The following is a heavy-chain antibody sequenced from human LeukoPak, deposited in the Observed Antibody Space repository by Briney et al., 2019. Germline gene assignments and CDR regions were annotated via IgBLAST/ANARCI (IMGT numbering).Heavy chain of an antibody. CDR1: GYSFTSYW. J-gene: IGHJ5*02. V-gene: IGHV5-51*01. Sequence: GESLKISCKGSGYSFTSYWIGWVRQMPGKGLEWMGIIYPGDSDTRYSLSFQGQVTISADKSISTAYLQWSSLKASDTAMYYCARQEGLRYFDGWFDPWGQGTLVTVSS. CDR2: IYPGDSDT. CDR3: ARQEGLRYFDGWFDP. D-gene: IGHD3-9*01.